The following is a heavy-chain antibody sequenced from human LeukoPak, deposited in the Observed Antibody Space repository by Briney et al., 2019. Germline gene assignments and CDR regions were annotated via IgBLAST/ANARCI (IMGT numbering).Heavy chain of an antibody. CDR1: GYTLTELS. V-gene: IGHV1-24*01. CDR2: FDPEDGET. CDR3: ATALTDLYRTTRADFDY. D-gene: IGHD1-1*01. Sequence: GASVKVSCKVSGYTLTELSMHWVRQAPGKGLEWMGGFDPEDGETIYAQKFQGRVTMTEDTSTDTAYMELSSLRSEDTAVYYCATALTDLYRTTRADFDYWGQGTLVTVSS. J-gene: IGHJ4*02.